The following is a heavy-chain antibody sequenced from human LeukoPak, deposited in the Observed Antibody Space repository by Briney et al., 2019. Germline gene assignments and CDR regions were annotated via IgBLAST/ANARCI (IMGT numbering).Heavy chain of an antibody. J-gene: IGHJ6*03. Sequence: GASVKVSCKASGYTFTSYYMHWVRQAPGQGLEWMGIINPSGGSTSYAQKFQGRVTMTRDMSTSTVYMELSSLRSEDTAVYYCARAVYSYGYPYYYYMDVWGKGTTVTVSS. CDR1: GYTFTSYY. CDR3: ARAVYSYGYPYYYYMDV. CDR2: INPSGGST. D-gene: IGHD5-18*01. V-gene: IGHV1-46*01.